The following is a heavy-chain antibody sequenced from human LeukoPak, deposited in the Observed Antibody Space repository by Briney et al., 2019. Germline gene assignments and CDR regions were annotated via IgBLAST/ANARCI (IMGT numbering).Heavy chain of an antibody. CDR2: ISGSGGST. D-gene: IGHD6-19*01. CDR3: AKDLRQWLVGYYFDY. Sequence: GGSLRLSCAASGFTFSSYGMSWVRQAPGKGLEWVSAISGSGGSTYYADSVKGRFTISRDNSKNTLYLQMNSLRAEDTAVYYCAKDLRQWLVGYYFDYWGQGTLVTVSS. J-gene: IGHJ4*02. V-gene: IGHV3-23*01. CDR1: GFTFSSYG.